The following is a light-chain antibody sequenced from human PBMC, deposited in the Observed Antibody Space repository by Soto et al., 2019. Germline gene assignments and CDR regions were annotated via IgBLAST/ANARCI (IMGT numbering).Light chain of an antibody. Sequence: DIHMTQSPSTLAASVGDRVTITCRASQSISIWLAWYQQKPGRAPNLLIYGTSSLESGVPSRFSGSGSGTEFTLTISSLHPDDFATYYCQHYNDYSWTFGQGTKVEI. CDR3: QHYNDYSWT. V-gene: IGKV1-5*03. CDR1: QSISIW. J-gene: IGKJ1*01. CDR2: GTS.